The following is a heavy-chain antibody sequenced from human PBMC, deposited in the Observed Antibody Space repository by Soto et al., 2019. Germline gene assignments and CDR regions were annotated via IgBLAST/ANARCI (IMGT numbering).Heavy chain of an antibody. CDR2: ISYDGSNK. CDR1: GFTFSSYG. J-gene: IGHJ4*02. Sequence: GGSLRLSCAASGFTFSSYGMHWVRQAPGKGLEWVAVISYDGSNKYYADSVKGRFTISRDNSKNTLYLQMNSLRAEDTAVYYCAKTGGSYPGGGYYFDYWGQGTLVTVSS. V-gene: IGHV3-30*18. CDR3: AKTGGSYPGGGYYFDY. D-gene: IGHD1-26*01.